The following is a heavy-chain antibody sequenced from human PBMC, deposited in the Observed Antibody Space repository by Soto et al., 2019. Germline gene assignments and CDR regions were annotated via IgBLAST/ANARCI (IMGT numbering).Heavy chain of an antibody. CDR2: INPSGGST. D-gene: IGHD1-1*01. V-gene: IGHV1-46*01. CDR1: GYTFTSYY. J-gene: IGHJ4*02. Sequence: ASVKVSCKASGYTFTSYYMPWVRQAPGQGLEWMGIINPSGGSTSYAQKFQGRVTMTRDTSTSTVYMELSSLRSEDTAVYYCARDRGTTHSDYWGQGTLVTVSS. CDR3: ARDRGTTHSDY.